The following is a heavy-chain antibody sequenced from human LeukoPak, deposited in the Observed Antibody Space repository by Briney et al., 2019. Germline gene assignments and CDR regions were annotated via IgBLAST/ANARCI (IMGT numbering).Heavy chain of an antibody. CDR3: AKSRLAAAGAASDY. Sequence: PSGGSLRLSCAASGFTFANYAMSWVRQAPGKGLEFVSSISRSGDTTFYADSVKGRFTISRDNSKDTLYLQMDRLRADDAAVYYCAKSRLAAAGAASDYWGQGTLVTVSS. V-gene: IGHV3-23*01. J-gene: IGHJ4*02. CDR2: ISRSGDTT. CDR1: GFTFANYA. D-gene: IGHD6-13*01.